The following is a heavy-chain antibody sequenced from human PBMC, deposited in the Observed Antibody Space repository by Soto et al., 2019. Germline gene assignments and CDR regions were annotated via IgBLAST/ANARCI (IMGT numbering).Heavy chain of an antibody. CDR3: AREHDRGVSLSGAIHSFDY. CDR1: GFTFSSYG. Sequence: QVQLVESGGGVVQPGRSLRLSCAASGFTFSSYGMHWVRQAPGKGLEWVAVIWYDGSNKYYADSVKGRFTISRDNSKNTLYLQMNSMRAEDTAVYYCAREHDRGVSLSGAIHSFDYWGQGTLVTVSS. D-gene: IGHD3-10*02. V-gene: IGHV3-33*01. J-gene: IGHJ4*02. CDR2: IWYDGSNK.